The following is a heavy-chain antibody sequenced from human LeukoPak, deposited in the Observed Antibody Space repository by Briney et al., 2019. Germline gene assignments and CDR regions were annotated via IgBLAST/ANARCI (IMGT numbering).Heavy chain of an antibody. Sequence: GGSLRLSCAASGFTFSSYEMNWVRQAPGKGLEWVSYISSSGSTIYYADSVKGRFTISRDNSKNTLYLQMNSLRAEDAAVYYCAKDRGGSYPTGFDPWGQGTLVTVSS. CDR2: ISSSGSTI. V-gene: IGHV3-48*03. D-gene: IGHD1-26*01. CDR1: GFTFSSYE. CDR3: AKDRGGSYPTGFDP. J-gene: IGHJ5*02.